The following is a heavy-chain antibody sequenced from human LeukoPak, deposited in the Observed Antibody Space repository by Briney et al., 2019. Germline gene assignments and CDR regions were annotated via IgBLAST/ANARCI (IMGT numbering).Heavy chain of an antibody. Sequence: PGGSLRLSCAASGFTFSNYGMHWFRLAPGKGLEWVAHVRNDENNKYYVDSVKGRFTISRDNSKSTLYLQMNSLRAEDTAVYYCARLDRADYSTSPVPYYNYYMNAWDKGTTVIVSS. D-gene: IGHD6-13*01. J-gene: IGHJ6*03. CDR2: VRNDENNK. CDR1: GFTFSNYG. V-gene: IGHV3-33*01. CDR3: ARLDRADYSTSPVPYYNYYMNA.